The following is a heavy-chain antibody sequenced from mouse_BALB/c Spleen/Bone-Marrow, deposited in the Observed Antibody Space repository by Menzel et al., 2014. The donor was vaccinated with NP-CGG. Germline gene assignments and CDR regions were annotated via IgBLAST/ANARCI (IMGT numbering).Heavy chain of an antibody. CDR2: INPYNGGI. CDR1: GYSSTGYT. CDR3: ARSGYGRYAMDY. J-gene: IGHJ4*01. D-gene: IGHD2-2*01. V-gene: IGHV1-18*01. Sequence: EVQGVESGPELVKPGASMKISCKASGYSSTGYTMNWVKQSHGKNLEWIGLINPYNGGIRYNQKFKGKATLTVDKSSSTAYMELLSLTSEDSAVYYCARSGYGRYAMDYWGQGTSVTVSS.